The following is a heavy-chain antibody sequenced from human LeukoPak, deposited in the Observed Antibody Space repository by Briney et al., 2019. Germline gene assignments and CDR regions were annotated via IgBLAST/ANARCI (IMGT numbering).Heavy chain of an antibody. V-gene: IGHV4-34*01. CDR2: INHSGST. CDR1: GGSFSGYY. CDR3: ARGVPATGTNDPEEDY. D-gene: IGHD2-2*01. J-gene: IGHJ4*02. Sequence: SETLSLTCAVYGGSFSGYYWSWIRQPPGKGLEWIGEINHSGSTNYNPSLKSRVTISVDTPKNQFSLKLSSVTAADTAVYYCARGVPATGTNDPEEDYWGQGTLVTVSS.